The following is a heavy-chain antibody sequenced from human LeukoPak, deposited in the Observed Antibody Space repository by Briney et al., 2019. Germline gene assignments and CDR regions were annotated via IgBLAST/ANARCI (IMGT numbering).Heavy chain of an antibody. CDR2: IYTSGST. Sequence: SQTLSLTCTVSGGSISSGSYYWSWIRQPAGKGPEWIGRIYTSGSTNYNPSLKSRVTISVDTSKNQFSLKLSSVTAADTAVYYCARGVFCSSTSCYFPDFDYWGQGTLVTVSS. D-gene: IGHD2-2*01. CDR1: GGSISSGSYY. J-gene: IGHJ4*02. CDR3: ARGVFCSSTSCYFPDFDY. V-gene: IGHV4-61*02.